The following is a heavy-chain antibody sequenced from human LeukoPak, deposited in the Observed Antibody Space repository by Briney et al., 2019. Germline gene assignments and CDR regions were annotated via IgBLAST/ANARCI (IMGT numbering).Heavy chain of an antibody. V-gene: IGHV3-23*01. J-gene: IGHJ4*02. Sequence: GGSLRLSCAASGFTFSSYAMTWVRQAPDKALEWVSAISSSDGSTYYADSVKGRFTISRDDSQNTLYLQMNSLSAEDTAVYYCAKVETSGGANCYALDYWGQGTLVTVSS. CDR1: GFTFSSYA. D-gene: IGHD2-2*01. CDR2: ISSSDGST. CDR3: AKVETSGGANCYALDY.